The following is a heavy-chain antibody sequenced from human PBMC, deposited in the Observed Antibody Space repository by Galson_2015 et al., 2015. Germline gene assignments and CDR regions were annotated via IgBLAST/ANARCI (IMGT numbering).Heavy chain of an antibody. CDR2: IYHSGST. CDR3: ARDSHTYYYDSSGYYYWFDP. V-gene: IGHV4-38-2*02. CDR1: GYSISSGYY. Sequence: ETLSLTCTVSGYSISSGYYWGWIRQPPGKGLEWIGSIYHSGSTYYNPSLKSRVTISVDTSKNQFSLKLSSVTAADTAVYYCARDSHTYYYDSSGYYYWFDPWGQGTLVTVSS. D-gene: IGHD3-22*01. J-gene: IGHJ5*02.